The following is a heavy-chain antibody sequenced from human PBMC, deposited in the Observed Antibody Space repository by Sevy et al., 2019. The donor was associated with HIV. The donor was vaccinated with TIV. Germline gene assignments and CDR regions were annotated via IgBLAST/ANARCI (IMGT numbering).Heavy chain of an antibody. J-gene: IGHJ4*02. CDR2: IYYSGST. D-gene: IGHD2-15*01. CDR1: GGSISSGDYY. V-gene: IGHV4-30-4*01. Sequence: SETLSLTCTVSGGSISSGDYYWSWIRQPPGKGLEGFGYIYYSGSTYYNASLKSRVTISVDTSKNHVSLKLSSVTAADTAVYYCASSNGGNPYFDYWGQGTLVTVSS. CDR3: ASSNGGNPYFDY.